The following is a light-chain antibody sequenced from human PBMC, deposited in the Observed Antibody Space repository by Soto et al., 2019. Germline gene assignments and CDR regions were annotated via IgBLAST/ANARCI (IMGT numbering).Light chain of an antibody. CDR3: QVRTNWSIA. J-gene: IGKJ5*01. CDR1: QSVSSY. V-gene: IGKV3-11*01. Sequence: EFVLTQSPATLSLSPGERATLSCRASQSVSSYLAWYQQKPGQAPRLLIYDASNRATGIPDRFSGTGSGTDFTLTINNLEPEDFAVYYCQVRTNWSIAFGRGTRLETK. CDR2: DAS.